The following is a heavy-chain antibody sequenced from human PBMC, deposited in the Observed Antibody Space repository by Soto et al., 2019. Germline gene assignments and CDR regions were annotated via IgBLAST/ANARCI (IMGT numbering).Heavy chain of an antibody. D-gene: IGHD6-13*01. V-gene: IGHV3-30*18. Sequence: QVQLVESGGGVVQPGRSLRLSCAASGFTSEFGFSRFGLHWVRQAPGQGLEWVAVISSDGRIKYYADSVKGRFTISRDKSKNTLYLQMDSLRVEDTAVYYCAKERSSSGYYFAYWGQGALVTVSS. CDR1: GFTSEFGFSRFG. J-gene: IGHJ4*02. CDR3: AKERSSSGYYFAY. CDR2: ISSDGRIK.